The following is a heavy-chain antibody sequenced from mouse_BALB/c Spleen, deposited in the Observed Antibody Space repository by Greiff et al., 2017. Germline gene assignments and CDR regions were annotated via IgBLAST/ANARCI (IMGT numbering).Heavy chain of an antibody. D-gene: IGHD3-1*01. Sequence: EVQLQESGPSLVKPSQTLSLTCSVTGDSITSGYWNWIRKFPGNKLEYMGYISYSGSTYYNPSLKSRISITRDTSKNQYYLQLNSVTTEDTATYYCAGQLGLRKGFAYWGQGTLVTVSA. V-gene: IGHV3-8*02. CDR1: GDSITSGY. CDR2: ISYSGST. J-gene: IGHJ3*01. CDR3: AGQLGLRKGFAY.